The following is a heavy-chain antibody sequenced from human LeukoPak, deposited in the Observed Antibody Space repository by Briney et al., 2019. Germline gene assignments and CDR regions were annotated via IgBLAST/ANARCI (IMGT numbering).Heavy chain of an antibody. V-gene: IGHV3-48*01. J-gene: IGHJ4*02. CDR1: GLTFSSYS. CDR3: ARDYEGGFDY. CDR2: ISSSSSTI. Sequence: GGSLRLSCAASGLTFSSYSMNWVRQAPGKGLEWVSYISSSSSTIYYADSVKGRFTISRDNAKNSLYLQMNSLRAEDTAVYYCARDYEGGFDYWGQGTLVTVSS. D-gene: IGHD5-12*01.